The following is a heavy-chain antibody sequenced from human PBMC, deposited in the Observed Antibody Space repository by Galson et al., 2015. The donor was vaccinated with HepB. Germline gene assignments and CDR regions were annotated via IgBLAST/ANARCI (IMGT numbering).Heavy chain of an antibody. J-gene: IGHJ4*02. D-gene: IGHD2-2*01. CDR3: ARDYAVDY. V-gene: IGHV3-74*01. CDR1: GFTFSSYW. CDR2: INSDGITR. Sequence: SLRLSCAASGFTFSSYWMHWVRQAPGKGLVWVSGINSDGITRNYADSVKGRFTISRDNARNTLYLQMNSLRAEDTAVYYCARDYAVDYWGQGTLVTVSS.